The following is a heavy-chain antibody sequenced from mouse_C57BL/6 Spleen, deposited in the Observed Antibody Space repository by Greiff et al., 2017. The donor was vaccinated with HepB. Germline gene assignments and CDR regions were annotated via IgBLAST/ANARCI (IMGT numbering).Heavy chain of an antibody. V-gene: IGHV3-6*01. CDR2: ISYDGSN. CDR1: GYSITSGYY. D-gene: IGHD1-2*01. J-gene: IGHJ1*03. Sequence: EVKLMESGPGLVKPSQSLSLTCSVTGYSITSGYYWNWIRQFPGNKLEWMGYISYDGSNNYNPSLKNRISITRDTSKNQFFLKLNSVTTEDTATYYCARIITTERYFDGWGTGTTVTVSS. CDR3: ARIITTERYFDG.